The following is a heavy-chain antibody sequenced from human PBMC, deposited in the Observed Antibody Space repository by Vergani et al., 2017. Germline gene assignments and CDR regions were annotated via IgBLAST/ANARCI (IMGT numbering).Heavy chain of an antibody. J-gene: IGHJ5*02. CDR1: GYTFTSYG. V-gene: IGHV1-69*13. CDR3: AIYPNLRTTVVTNWFDP. CDR2: IIPIFGTA. D-gene: IGHD4-23*01. Sequence: QVQLVQSGAEVKKPGASVKVSCKASGYTFTSYGISWVRQAPGQGLEWMGGIIPIFGTANYAQKFQGRVTITADESTSTAYMELSSLRSEDTAVYYCAIYPNLRTTVVTNWFDPWGQGTLVTVSS.